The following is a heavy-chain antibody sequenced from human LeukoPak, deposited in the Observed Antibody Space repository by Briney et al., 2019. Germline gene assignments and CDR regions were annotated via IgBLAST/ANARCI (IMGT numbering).Heavy chain of an antibody. Sequence: GGSQRLSCAASEFTITNYWMSWVRQAPGKGLEWVANINQDGSQTYYVDSVKGRFTISRDNANNSLFLQMKYLGADDTAVYYCARDVTVAGDYWGQGTLVTVSS. V-gene: IGHV3-7*01. CDR3: ARDVTVAGDY. J-gene: IGHJ4*02. D-gene: IGHD2-21*02. CDR2: INQDGSQT. CDR1: EFTITNYW.